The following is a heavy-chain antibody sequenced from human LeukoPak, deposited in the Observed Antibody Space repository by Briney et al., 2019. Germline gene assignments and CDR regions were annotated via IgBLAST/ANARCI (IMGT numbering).Heavy chain of an antibody. J-gene: IGHJ6*02. D-gene: IGHD2-2*01. CDR1: GYTFTGYY. CDR3: ARDHIVVVPAYYYGMDV. Sequence: ASVKVSCKASGYTFTGYYMHWVRQAPGQGLEWMGWINPNSGGTNYAQKFQGRVTMTRDTSISTAYMELSRLRSDDTAVYYCARDHIVVVPAYYYGMDVWGQGTTVTVSS. V-gene: IGHV1-2*02. CDR2: INPNSGGT.